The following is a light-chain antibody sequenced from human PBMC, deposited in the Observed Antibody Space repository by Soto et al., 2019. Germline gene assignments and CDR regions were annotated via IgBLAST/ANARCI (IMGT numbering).Light chain of an antibody. Sequence: QSALTQPASVSGSPGQSITISCTGTSSDVGGYNYVSWYQQHPGKAPKLMIYEVSNRPSGVSNRFSGSKSGNTASLTISGLQAEDEADYYCSSYTSSRTHVVFGGWTKLTVL. CDR1: SSDVGGYNY. CDR3: SSYTSSRTHVV. J-gene: IGLJ2*01. V-gene: IGLV2-14*01. CDR2: EVS.